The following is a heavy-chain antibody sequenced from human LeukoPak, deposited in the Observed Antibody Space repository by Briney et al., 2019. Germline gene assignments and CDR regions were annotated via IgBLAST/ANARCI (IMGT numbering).Heavy chain of an antibody. D-gene: IGHD4-11*01. V-gene: IGHV3-53*01. CDR2: IYSGGST. CDR3: ARGTTPDPGAFDI. J-gene: IGHJ3*02. CDR1: GFTVSSNY. Sequence: GGSLRLSCAASGFTVSSNYMSWVRQAPGKGLEWVSVIYSGGSTYYADSVKGRFTISRDNSKNTLYLQMNSLRAEGTAVYYCARGTTPDPGAFDIWGQGTMVTVSS.